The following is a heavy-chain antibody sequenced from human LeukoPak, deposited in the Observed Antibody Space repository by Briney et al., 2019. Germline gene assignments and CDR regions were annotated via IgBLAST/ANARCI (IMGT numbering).Heavy chain of an antibody. CDR1: GYSFTNYG. V-gene: IGHV1-18*01. Sequence: ASVKVSCKTSGYSFTNYGVSWVRQAPGLGLEWMGWISPYDANTKYEQSLQGRVTMTTDTSTSTAYMELRSLRSDDTAVYYCARGPYCSGSTCYSQYFDSWGQGTLVTVSS. D-gene: IGHD2-15*01. CDR3: ARGPYCSGSTCYSQYFDS. CDR2: ISPYDANT. J-gene: IGHJ4*02.